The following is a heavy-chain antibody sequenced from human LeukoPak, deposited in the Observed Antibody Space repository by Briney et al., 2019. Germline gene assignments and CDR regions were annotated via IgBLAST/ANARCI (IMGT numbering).Heavy chain of an antibody. CDR3: AREGLNCSSSSCQRATFDY. D-gene: IGHD2-2*01. Sequence: GGSLRHSCSTSGFTFSNYWMHWVRQVPGKGLVWVSRIKGDGSSTRNADSVEGRFTISRDNAKNTLYLQMNSLRAEDTAVYYCAREGLNCSSSSCQRATFDYWGQGTLVTVSS. V-gene: IGHV3-74*01. J-gene: IGHJ4*02. CDR1: GFTFSNYW. CDR2: IKGDGSST.